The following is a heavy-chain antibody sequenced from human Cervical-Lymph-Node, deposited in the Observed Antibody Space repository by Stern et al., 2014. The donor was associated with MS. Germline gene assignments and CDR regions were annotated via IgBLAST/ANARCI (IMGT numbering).Heavy chain of an antibody. J-gene: IGHJ4*02. D-gene: IGHD2-21*01. V-gene: IGHV1-46*01. CDR1: GYTFTSHY. CDR3: ARDVARKYYFDY. CDR2: INPNTGSS. Sequence: QVQLVQSGPEVKKPGASVRVSCKASGYTFTSHYMHWVRQAPGQGLEWMGLINPNTGSSFSAQRFQGRVAMTSDTSSTSVYLELSSLTSEETALYFCARDVARKYYFDYWGQGTLVTVSS.